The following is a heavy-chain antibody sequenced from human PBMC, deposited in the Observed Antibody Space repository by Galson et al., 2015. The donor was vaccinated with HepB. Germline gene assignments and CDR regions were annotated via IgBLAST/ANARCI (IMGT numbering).Heavy chain of an antibody. J-gene: IGHJ4*02. CDR3: ALGGLSSSWYGFDY. Sequence: SLRLSCAASGFTLSSYGMHWVRQAPGKGLEWVAVIWYDGSNKYYADSVKGRFTISRDNSKNTLYLQMNSLRAEDTAVYYCALGGLSSSWYGFDYWGQGTLVTVSS. CDR1: GFTLSSYG. D-gene: IGHD6-13*01. CDR2: IWYDGSNK. V-gene: IGHV3-33*01.